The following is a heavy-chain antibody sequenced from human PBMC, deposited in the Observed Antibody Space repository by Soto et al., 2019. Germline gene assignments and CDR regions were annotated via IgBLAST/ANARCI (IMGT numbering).Heavy chain of an antibody. CDR1: GFTFSSYS. CDR2: ISSSSSTL. Sequence: GGSLRLSCAASGFTFSSYSMNWVRQAPGKGLEWFSFISSSSSTLYYADSVKGRFTISRDNAKNSLYLQMNSLRAEDTAVYYCARDMGYGSGSYYFPYYGMDVWGQGTTVTVSS. D-gene: IGHD3-10*01. CDR3: ARDMGYGSGSYYFPYYGMDV. V-gene: IGHV3-48*01. J-gene: IGHJ6*02.